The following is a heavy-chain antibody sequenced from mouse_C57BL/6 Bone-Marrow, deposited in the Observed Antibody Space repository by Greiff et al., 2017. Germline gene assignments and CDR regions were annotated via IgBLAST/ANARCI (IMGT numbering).Heavy chain of an antibody. V-gene: IGHV5-9-1*02. J-gene: IGHJ3*01. Sequence: EVKLQESGAGLVKPGGSLKLSCAASGFTFSSYAMSWVRQTPEKRLEWVAYISSGGDYIYYADTVKGRFTISRDNARNTLYLQMSSLKSEDTAMYYCTGDDDYAFAYWGQGTLVTVSA. D-gene: IGHD2-4*01. CDR2: ISSGGDYI. CDR3: TGDDDYAFAY. CDR1: GFTFSSYA.